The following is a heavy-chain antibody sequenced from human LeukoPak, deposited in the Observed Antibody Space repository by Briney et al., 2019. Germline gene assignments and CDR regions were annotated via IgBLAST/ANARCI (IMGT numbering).Heavy chain of an antibody. J-gene: IGHJ2*01. CDR1: GGSISSYY. CDR3: ARQKDWYFDL. CDR2: IYYSGST. Sequence: SETLSLTCTVSGGSISSYYWSWIRQPPGKGLEWIGYIYYSGSTNYNPSLKSRVSISVDTSKNQFSLKLSSVTAADTAVYYCARQKDWYFDLWGRGTLVTVSS. V-gene: IGHV4-59*08.